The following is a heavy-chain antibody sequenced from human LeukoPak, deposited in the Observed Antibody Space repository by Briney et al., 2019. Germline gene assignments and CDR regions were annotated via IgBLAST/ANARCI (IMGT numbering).Heavy chain of an antibody. V-gene: IGHV4-59*01. CDR1: GGSISSYY. D-gene: IGHD3-22*01. J-gene: IGHJ4*02. CDR3: GGSSGYGNY. CDR2: IYYSGST. Sequence: PSETLSLTCIVSGGSISSYYWSWIRQPPGKGLEWIGYIYYSGSTNHNPSLKSRVTISVDTSKNQFSLKLSSVTAADTAVYYCGGSSGYGNYWGQGTLVTVSS.